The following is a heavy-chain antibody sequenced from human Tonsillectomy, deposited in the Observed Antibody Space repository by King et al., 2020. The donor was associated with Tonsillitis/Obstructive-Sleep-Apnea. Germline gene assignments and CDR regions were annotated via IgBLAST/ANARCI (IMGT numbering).Heavy chain of an antibody. CDR2: ITHSGST. Sequence: VQLQQWGAGLLKPSETLSLTCAVYGGSFNGYYLSWVRQPPGKGREWMGEITHSGSTNYNPSLKSRVTISVDTSKNQYSLKLSSVTAADTAAYYCARGTGEDIVLVPAAIHFDYWGQGTLVTVSS. D-gene: IGHD2-2*02. V-gene: IGHV4-34*01. CDR3: ARGTGEDIVLVPAAIHFDY. J-gene: IGHJ4*02. CDR1: GGSFNGYY.